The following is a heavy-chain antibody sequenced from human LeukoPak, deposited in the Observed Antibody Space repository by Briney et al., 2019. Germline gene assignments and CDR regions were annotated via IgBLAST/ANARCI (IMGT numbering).Heavy chain of an antibody. CDR1: GGTFSSYA. D-gene: IGHD5-12*01. Sequence: GASVKVSCKASGGTFSSYAISWVRQAPGQGLEWMGGIIPIFGTANYAQKFQGRVTITTDESTSTTYMELSSLRSEDTAVYYCARADPSGYDLMPMLDYWGQGTLVTVSS. CDR3: ARADPSGYDLMPMLDY. CDR2: IIPIFGTA. V-gene: IGHV1-69*05. J-gene: IGHJ4*02.